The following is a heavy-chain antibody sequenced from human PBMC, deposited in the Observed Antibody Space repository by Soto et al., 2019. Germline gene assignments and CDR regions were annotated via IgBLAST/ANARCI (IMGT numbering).Heavy chain of an antibody. Sequence: GSLRLSCAGSGFTPTTTPLSWVRQPPGKGLEWVTTISGTASRTYYVDSVKGRFFISRDNSKNTVTLQMNNLTLDDTAVYYCAKYRRTEAEGFTLDYWGRGTLVTVSS. CDR1: GFTPTTTP. J-gene: IGHJ4*02. CDR3: AKYRRTEAEGFTLDY. V-gene: IGHV3-23*01. D-gene: IGHD6-13*01. CDR2: ISGTASRT.